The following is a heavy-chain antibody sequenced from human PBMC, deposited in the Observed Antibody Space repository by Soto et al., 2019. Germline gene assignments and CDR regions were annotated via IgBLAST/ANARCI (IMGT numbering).Heavy chain of an antibody. V-gene: IGHV4-59*08. D-gene: IGHD5-12*01. CDR2: IHYGVST. Sequence: SETLSLTCTVSGGSISSDYWSWIRQPPGKGLEWIGYIHYGVSTNYNPSLKSRVTISVDTSKNQFSLKLSSVTAADTALYYCARLYSGYERNAFDIWGQGTMVTVSS. CDR1: GGSISSDY. J-gene: IGHJ3*02. CDR3: ARLYSGYERNAFDI.